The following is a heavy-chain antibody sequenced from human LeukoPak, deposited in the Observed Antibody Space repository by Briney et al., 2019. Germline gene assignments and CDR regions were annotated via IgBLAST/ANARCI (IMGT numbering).Heavy chain of an antibody. J-gene: IGHJ4*02. Sequence: SETLSLTCTVSGGSISSYYWSWIRQPPGKGLEWIGYIYYSGSTNYNPYLKSRVTISVDTSKNQFSLKLSSVTAADTAVYYCARSMVGATRFDYWGQGTLVTVSS. D-gene: IGHD1-26*01. CDR3: ARSMVGATRFDY. V-gene: IGHV4-59*01. CDR2: IYYSGST. CDR1: GGSISSYY.